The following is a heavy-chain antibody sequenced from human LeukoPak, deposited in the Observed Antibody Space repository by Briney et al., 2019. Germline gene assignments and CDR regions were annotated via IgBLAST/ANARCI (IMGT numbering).Heavy chain of an antibody. CDR1: GYTFTGYY. CDR2: INADNAGT. Sequence: ASVKVSCKASGYTFTGYYIHWVRQAPGQGLEWMGWINADNAGTNYAQKFQGRFTMTRDTSISTVYMELSRLKSDDTAMYYCVRLLAEGNYWGQGTLVTVSS. J-gene: IGHJ4*02. D-gene: IGHD3-10*01. V-gene: IGHV1-2*02. CDR3: VRLLAEGNY.